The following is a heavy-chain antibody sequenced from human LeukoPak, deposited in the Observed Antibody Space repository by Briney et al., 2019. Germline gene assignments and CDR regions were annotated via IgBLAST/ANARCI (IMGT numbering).Heavy chain of an antibody. CDR2: IYYSGST. CDR1: GGSVSSSSYY. Sequence: SETLSLTCTVSGGSVSSSSYYWGWIRQPPGKGLEWIGSIYYSGSTYYNPSLKSRVTISVDTSKNQFSLKLSSVTAADTAVYYCARDRYSYGKDYWGQGTLVTVSS. D-gene: IGHD5-18*01. J-gene: IGHJ4*02. V-gene: IGHV4-39*07. CDR3: ARDRYSYGKDY.